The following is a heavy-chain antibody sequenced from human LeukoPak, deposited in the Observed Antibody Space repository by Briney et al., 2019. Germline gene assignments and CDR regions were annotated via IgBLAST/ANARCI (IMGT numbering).Heavy chain of an antibody. CDR1: GGSFSGYY. Sequence: SETLSLTCAVSGGSFSGYYWSWIRQPPGKGLEWIGEINHSGSTNYNPSLKSRVTISVDTSKNRFSLKLSSVTAADTAVYYCARGTMTTVTYYFDYWGQGTLVTVSS. D-gene: IGHD4-17*01. J-gene: IGHJ4*02. V-gene: IGHV4-34*01. CDR3: ARGTMTTVTYYFDY. CDR2: INHSGST.